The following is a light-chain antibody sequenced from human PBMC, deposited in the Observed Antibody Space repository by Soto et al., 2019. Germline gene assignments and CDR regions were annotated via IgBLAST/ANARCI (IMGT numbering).Light chain of an antibody. CDR2: AAS. CDR3: QQLNSYPSIT. CDR1: QGISSY. V-gene: IGKV1-9*01. J-gene: IGKJ5*01. Sequence: VTIPCRASQGISSYLAWYQQKPGKAPKLLIYAASTLQSGVPSRFSGSGSGTDFTLTISSLQPEDFATYYCQQLNSYPSITFGQGSRLEIK.